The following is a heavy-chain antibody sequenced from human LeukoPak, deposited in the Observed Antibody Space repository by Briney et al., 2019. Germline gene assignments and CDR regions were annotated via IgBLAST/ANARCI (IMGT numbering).Heavy chain of an antibody. J-gene: IGHJ4*02. Sequence: SGGSLRLSCAASGFIFSSYAMSWVRQAPGKGLEWVSVISDGGGSTYYADSVKGRFTISRDNSKNTLYLQMNSLRAEDTAVYYCAKGRGTTTSCYDYWGQGTLVTVSS. V-gene: IGHV3-23*01. CDR3: AKGRGTTTSCYDY. CDR1: GFIFSSYA. D-gene: IGHD2-2*01. CDR2: ISDGGGST.